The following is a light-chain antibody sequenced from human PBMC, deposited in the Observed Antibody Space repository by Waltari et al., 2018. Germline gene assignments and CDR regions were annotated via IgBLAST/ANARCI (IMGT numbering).Light chain of an antibody. CDR1: SSDVGDYNY. J-gene: IGLJ2*01. CDR2: EVS. CDR3: SSYTSSTTVV. Sequence: QSALTQPASVSGSPGQSITISCTGTSSDVGDYNYVSWYQQYPGKAPKLIIYEVSNRPSGVSNRFSGSKSGNTASLTISGLQAEDEADYYCSSYTSSTTVVFGGGTELTVL. V-gene: IGLV2-14*01.